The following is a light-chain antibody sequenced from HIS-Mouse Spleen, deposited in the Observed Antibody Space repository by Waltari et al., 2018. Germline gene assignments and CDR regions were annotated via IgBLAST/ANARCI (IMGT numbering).Light chain of an antibody. CDR1: SSDVGGYNY. J-gene: IGLJ1*01. Sequence: QSALTQPRSVSGSPGQSVTISCTGTSSDVGGYNYVSWYQQHPGKAPKLMIYDVSKRPSGVPERCSGSKSGNTASLTIAGLQAEDEADYYCCSYAGSYTFPYVFGTGTKVTVL. CDR3: CSYAGSYTFPYV. V-gene: IGLV2-11*01. CDR2: DVS.